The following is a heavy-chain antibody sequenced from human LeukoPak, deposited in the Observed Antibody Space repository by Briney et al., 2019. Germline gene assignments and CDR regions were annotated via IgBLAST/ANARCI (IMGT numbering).Heavy chain of an antibody. D-gene: IGHD3-22*01. CDR2: ISSSSSYI. V-gene: IGHV3-21*01. Sequence: GGSLRLSCAASGFTFSSYSMNWVRQAPGKGLEWVSSISSSSSYIYYADSVKGRFTISRDNAKNSLYVQMNSLRAEDTAVYYCARDDDYYDSSGYYYDYFDYWGQGTLVTVSS. CDR1: GFTFSSYS. J-gene: IGHJ4*02. CDR3: ARDDDYYDSSGYYYDYFDY.